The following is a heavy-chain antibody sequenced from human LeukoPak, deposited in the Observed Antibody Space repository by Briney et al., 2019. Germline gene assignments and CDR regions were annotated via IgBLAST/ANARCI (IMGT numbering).Heavy chain of an antibody. Sequence: GESLKISCQTSGYIFTNYFIGWVRQMPGKGLECMGIIYPGDSDTRYSPSFQGQVTISVDKSISAAYLQWSGLRASDTAMYYCGRLDRLGINSIDYWGQGTLVTVSS. D-gene: IGHD4-23*01. J-gene: IGHJ4*02. CDR2: IYPGDSDT. CDR3: GRLDRLGINSIDY. V-gene: IGHV5-51*01. CDR1: GYIFTNYF.